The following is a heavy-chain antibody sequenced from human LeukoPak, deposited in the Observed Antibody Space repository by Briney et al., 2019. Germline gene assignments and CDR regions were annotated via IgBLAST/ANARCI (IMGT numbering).Heavy chain of an antibody. Sequence: GASVKVSCKASGGTFSSYAISWVRQAPGQGLEWMGGIIPIFGTANYAQKFQGRVTITADESTSTAYMELSSLRSEDTAVYYCARLPSYNWNSVDYWGQGTLVAVSS. CDR3: ARLPSYNWNSVDY. J-gene: IGHJ4*02. D-gene: IGHD1-7*01. V-gene: IGHV1-69*13. CDR1: GGTFSSYA. CDR2: IIPIFGTA.